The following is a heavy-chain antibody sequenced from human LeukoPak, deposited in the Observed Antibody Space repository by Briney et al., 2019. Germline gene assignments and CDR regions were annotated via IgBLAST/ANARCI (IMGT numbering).Heavy chain of an antibody. Sequence: GSLRLSCVASGFTLIIYSISWDSQVPGEGPEWVAKRKKDGSEKYYVDSVKGRFTISRDNANDSLYVQMNRLRVEDTGVYYCARESRGRSKIDYWGQGTLVTVSS. J-gene: IGHJ4*02. CDR3: ARESRGRSKIDY. V-gene: IGHV3-7*01. CDR1: GFTLIIYS. CDR2: RKKDGSEK. D-gene: IGHD4-17*01.